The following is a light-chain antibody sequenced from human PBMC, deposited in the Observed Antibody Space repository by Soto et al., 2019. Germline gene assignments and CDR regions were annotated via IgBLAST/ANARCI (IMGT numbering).Light chain of an antibody. Sequence: QSALTQPPSVSGSPGQSVTISCIGSSSDVGTYDRVSWYQAPPGTAPKLIIYEVHYRPSGVPDRFSGSKSGNTASLTISGLQAEDEADYYCSSYAASTTMLFGGGTQLTVL. CDR3: SSYAASTTML. CDR2: EVH. CDR1: SSDVGTYDR. J-gene: IGLJ2*01. V-gene: IGLV2-18*02.